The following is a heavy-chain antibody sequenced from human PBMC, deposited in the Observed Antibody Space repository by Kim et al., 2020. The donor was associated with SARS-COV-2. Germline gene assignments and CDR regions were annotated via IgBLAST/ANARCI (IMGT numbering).Heavy chain of an antibody. CDR2: IKQDGSQI. CDR3: ARLIARDARDY. CDR1: GFTFSSYW. V-gene: IGHV3-7*01. D-gene: IGHD2-2*01. J-gene: IGHJ4*02. Sequence: GGSLRLSCEVSGFTFSSYWMSWVRQAPGKGLEWVANIKQDGSQIFSVDSVEGRFTVSRDNAKNSLFLQMNNLRAEDTAVYYCARLIARDARDYWGQGTLVTVSS.